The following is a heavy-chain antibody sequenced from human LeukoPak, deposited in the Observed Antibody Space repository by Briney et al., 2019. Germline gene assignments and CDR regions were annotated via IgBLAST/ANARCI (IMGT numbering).Heavy chain of an antibody. J-gene: IGHJ6*03. D-gene: IGHD3-3*01. Sequence: TSSETLSLTCTVSGGSISSYYWSWIRQPPGKGLEWIWYIFYSGSTNYNPSLKSRVTISVDTSKNQFSLKLSSVTAADTAVYYCARGKGLRFLERLPYYYYYMDVWGKGTTVTVSS. V-gene: IGHV4-59*08. CDR2: IFYSGST. CDR3: ARGKGLRFLERLPYYYYYMDV. CDR1: GGSISSYY.